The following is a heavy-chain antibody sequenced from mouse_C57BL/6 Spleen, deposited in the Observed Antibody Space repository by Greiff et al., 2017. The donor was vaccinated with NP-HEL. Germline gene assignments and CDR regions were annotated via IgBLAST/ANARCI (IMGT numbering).Heavy chain of an antibody. CDR3: ARQRALYYAMDY. D-gene: IGHD3-3*01. V-gene: IGHV5-12*01. CDR2: ISNGGGST. Sequence: DVMLVESGGGLVQPGGSLKLSCAASGFTFSDYYMYWVRQTPEKRLEWVAYISNGGGSTYYPDTVKGRFTISRDNAKNTLYLQMSRLKSEDTAMYYCARQRALYYAMDYWGQGTSVTVSS. CDR1: GFTFSDYY. J-gene: IGHJ4*01.